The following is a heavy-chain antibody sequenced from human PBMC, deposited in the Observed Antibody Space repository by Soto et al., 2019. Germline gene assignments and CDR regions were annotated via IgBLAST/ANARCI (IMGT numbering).Heavy chain of an antibody. Sequence: PSETLSLTCTVSGGSISSSSYYWGWIRQPPGKGLEWIGSIYYSGSTYYNPSLKSRVTISVDTSKNQFSLKLSSVTAADTAVYYCARHVAARPHYYYYYGMDVWGQGTTGTVSS. CDR3: ARHVAARPHYYYYYGMDV. V-gene: IGHV4-39*01. CDR1: GGSISSSSYY. D-gene: IGHD6-6*01. CDR2: IYYSGST. J-gene: IGHJ6*02.